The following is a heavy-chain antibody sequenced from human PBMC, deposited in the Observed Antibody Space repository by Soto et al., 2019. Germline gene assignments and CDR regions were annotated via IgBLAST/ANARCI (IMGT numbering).Heavy chain of an antibody. Sequence: PSQTLSLTCAISGDSVSSNSDAWNWIRQSPSRGLEWLGRTYYRSKWYYDYAVSVKSRITINPDTSKNQFSLHLSSATPEDTAVYYCARDGGTGDDFWDYWGQGTLVTVSS. CDR2: TYYRSKWYY. CDR3: ARDGGTGDDFWDY. V-gene: IGHV6-1*01. CDR1: GDSVSSNSDA. D-gene: IGHD3-3*01. J-gene: IGHJ4*02.